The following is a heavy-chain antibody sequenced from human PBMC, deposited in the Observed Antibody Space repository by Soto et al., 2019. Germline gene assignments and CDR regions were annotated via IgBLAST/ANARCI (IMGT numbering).Heavy chain of an antibody. CDR1: GYTFSDPH. CDR2: INPHSGAT. D-gene: IGHD6-25*01. CDR3: ATDLGSGRIP. J-gene: IGHJ5*02. V-gene: IGHV1-2*02. Sequence: QVQLVQSGAEVQRPGASVKVSCKTSGYTFSDPHMHWVRQAPGQGLEWMGWINPHSGATNYAHKFRGRVTMTRDTSIATAYMELTGLRFDDMAVYYCATDLGSGRIPWGQGTRVTVSS.